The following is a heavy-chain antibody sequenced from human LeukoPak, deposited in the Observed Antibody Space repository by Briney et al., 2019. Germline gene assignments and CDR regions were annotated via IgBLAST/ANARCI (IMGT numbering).Heavy chain of an antibody. J-gene: IGHJ6*03. CDR1: GRSISSSSYY. CDR2: IYYSGST. D-gene: IGHD1-26*01. CDR3: ASEYSGSYYSYYYYMDV. V-gene: IGHV4-39*01. Sequence: KPSETLSLTCTVSGRSISSSSYYWGWIRQPPGKGLEWIGSIYYSGSTYYNPSLKSRVTISVDTSKNQFSLKLSSVTAADTAVYYCASEYSGSYYSYYYYMDVWGKGTTVTVSS.